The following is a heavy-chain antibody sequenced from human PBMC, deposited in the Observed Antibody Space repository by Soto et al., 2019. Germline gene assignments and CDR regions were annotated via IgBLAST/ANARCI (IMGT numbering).Heavy chain of an antibody. CDR3: ASGDVHLGEYDQSDYYYYYYMDV. D-gene: IGHD3-10*01. Sequence: SETLSLTCSVSGDSINSDKYYWGWIRQPPGKGLEWIGSIYFRGNTYYNPSLQTRVTISLDKSKSQFSLKLNSVTAADTAVYYCASGDVHLGEYDQSDYYYYYYMDVWGKGTTVTVSS. V-gene: IGHV4-39*01. CDR1: GDSINSDKYY. J-gene: IGHJ6*03. CDR2: IYFRGNT.